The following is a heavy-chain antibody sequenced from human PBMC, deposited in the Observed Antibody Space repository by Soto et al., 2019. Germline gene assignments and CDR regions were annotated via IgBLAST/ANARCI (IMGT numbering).Heavy chain of an antibody. CDR2: ISGGASDK. CDR3: VREDWHRFDS. J-gene: IGHJ4*02. V-gene: IGHV3-7*01. CDR1: GFMFSAYW. Sequence: VLLVESGGRLVQPGGSLRLSCAASGFMFSAYWMSWVRQDPGKGLEWVATISGGASDKFYVDSVKGRFTISRDDSKNTLYLQMNSLRDEDTAVYYCVREDWHRFDSWGQGTLVTVSS. D-gene: IGHD2-21*01.